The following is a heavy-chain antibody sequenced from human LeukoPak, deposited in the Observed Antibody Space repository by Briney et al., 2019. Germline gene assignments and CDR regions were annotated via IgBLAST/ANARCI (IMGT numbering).Heavy chain of an antibody. V-gene: IGHV3-30*18. J-gene: IGHJ4*02. Sequence: GGSLRLSCAASGFTFSSYGMHWVRQAPGKGLEWVAVISYDGSNKYYADSVKGRFTISRDNSKNTLYLQMNSLRAEDTAVYYCVKGTMVRGVIPIDYWGQGTLVTVSS. CDR2: ISYDGSNK. D-gene: IGHD3-10*01. CDR1: GFTFSSYG. CDR3: VKGTMVRGVIPIDY.